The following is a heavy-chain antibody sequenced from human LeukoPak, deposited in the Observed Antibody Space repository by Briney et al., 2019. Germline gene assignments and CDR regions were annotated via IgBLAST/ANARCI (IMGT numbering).Heavy chain of an antibody. D-gene: IGHD3-10*01. Sequence: SETLSLTCSVSGGSFSNNFWSWVRQPAGKGLEWIGRIYPSGNTNYNPSLKSRVTLSVDTSKTQFSLNLSSVTAADTAVYYCAREDSGSYYNYYYYYMDVWGKGTTVTISS. V-gene: IGHV4-4*07. J-gene: IGHJ6*03. CDR3: AREDSGSYYNYYYYYMDV. CDR2: IYPSGNT. CDR1: GGSFSNNF.